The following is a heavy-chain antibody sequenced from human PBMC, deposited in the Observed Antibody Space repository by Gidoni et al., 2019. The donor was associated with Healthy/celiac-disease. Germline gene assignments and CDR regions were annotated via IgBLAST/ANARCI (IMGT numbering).Heavy chain of an antibody. Sequence: QVQLVQSGAEVTKPGASVKVSCKASGYTFTSSGIRWLRPAPTNGLEWMGWISSYNGNTNYAQKLQGRVTMTTDTSTSTAYMELRSLRSDDTAVYYCARVVVVPAAIGVTIFGVAEVDYYYYYMDVWGKGTTVTVSS. CDR2: ISSYNGNT. V-gene: IGHV1-18*01. CDR1: GYTFTSSG. J-gene: IGHJ6*03. D-gene: IGHD2-2*01. CDR3: ARVVVVPAAIGVTIFGVAEVDYYYYYMDV.